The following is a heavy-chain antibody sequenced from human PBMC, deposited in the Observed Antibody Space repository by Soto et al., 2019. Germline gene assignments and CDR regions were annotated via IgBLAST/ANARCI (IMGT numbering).Heavy chain of an antibody. CDR3: ARGGGSVLAPLP. CDR2: INPNSGAT. J-gene: IGHJ5*02. Sequence: PAELTCKASGYTFTGYFIYWVRQEHRQGLEWMAYINPNSGATKYAQKFQGRVTLTRDTSINTAYMEMSMLTSNDTAVYYCARGGGSVLAPLPWGQGTLVPGFS. CDR1: GYTFTGYF. V-gene: IGHV1-2*02. D-gene: IGHD3-10*01.